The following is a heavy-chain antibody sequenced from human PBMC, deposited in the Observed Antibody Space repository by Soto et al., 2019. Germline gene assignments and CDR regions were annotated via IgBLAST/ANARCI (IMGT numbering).Heavy chain of an antibody. J-gene: IGHJ4*02. CDR3: AREARSSFDY. CDR1: GITFSSYW. Sequence: EVPLVESGGGLVQPGGSLRLSCADSGITFSSYWMSWLRQAPGKGLDWVATINLDGREKFYVDSVKGRFTISRDNAKKSLYLQMNSLRAEDTAVYYCAREARSSFDYWGQGTLVTVSS. CDR2: INLDGREK. V-gene: IGHV3-7*01.